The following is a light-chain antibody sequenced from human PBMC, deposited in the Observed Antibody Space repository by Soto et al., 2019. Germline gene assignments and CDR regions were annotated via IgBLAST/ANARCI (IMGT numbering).Light chain of an antibody. CDR2: EVI. J-gene: IGLJ2*01. CDR3: TSYAGSNIPV. V-gene: IGLV2-8*01. Sequence: QSALTQPPSASGSPGQSVTISCTGTSSDVGGYNYVSRYQQHPGKAPKLMIYEVIKRPSGVPDRFSGSRSGNTASLTVSGLQAEDEADYYCTSYAGSNIPVFGGGTKLTVX. CDR1: SSDVGGYNY.